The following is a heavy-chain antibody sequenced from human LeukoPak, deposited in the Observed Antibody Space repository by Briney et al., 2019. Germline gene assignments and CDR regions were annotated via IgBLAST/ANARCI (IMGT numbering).Heavy chain of an antibody. Sequence: GGSLRLSCAASRFTFSYYWMSWVRQAPGKGLEWVANINQAGSEEYCVDSLKGRFTISRDNAKNLLYLQMNSLRAEDTAVYSCAMGHFGMDVWGQGTTVIVSS. CDR2: INQAGSEE. V-gene: IGHV3-7*01. CDR1: RFTFSYYW. CDR3: AMGHFGMDV. D-gene: IGHD1-26*01. J-gene: IGHJ6*02.